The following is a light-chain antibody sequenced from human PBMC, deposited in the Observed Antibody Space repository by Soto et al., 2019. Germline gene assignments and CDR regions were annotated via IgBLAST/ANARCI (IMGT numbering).Light chain of an antibody. CDR3: QQYNNLPWT. J-gene: IGKJ1*01. Sequence: DIQMTQSPSSLSASVGDRVTITCQASQDIRNNLNWYQQKPGKVPKLLIYDASILETGVPSRISGSGSWTDFTFTNSSPQPEDSAPYYGQQYNNLPWTFGQGTKVEIK. V-gene: IGKV1-33*01. CDR2: DAS. CDR1: QDIRNN.